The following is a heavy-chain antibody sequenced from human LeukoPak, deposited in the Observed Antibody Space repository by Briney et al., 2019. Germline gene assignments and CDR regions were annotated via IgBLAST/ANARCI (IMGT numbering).Heavy chain of an antibody. Sequence: SETLSLTCAVYGGSFSGYYWSWIRQPPGKGLEWIGEINHSGSTNYNPSLKSRVTISVDTSKNQFSLKLSSVTAADTAVYYCARYGEVIVPAARGRANWFDPWGQGTLVTVSS. CDR2: INHSGST. J-gene: IGHJ5*02. CDR1: GGSFSGYY. D-gene: IGHD2-2*01. V-gene: IGHV4-34*01. CDR3: ARYGEVIVPAARGRANWFDP.